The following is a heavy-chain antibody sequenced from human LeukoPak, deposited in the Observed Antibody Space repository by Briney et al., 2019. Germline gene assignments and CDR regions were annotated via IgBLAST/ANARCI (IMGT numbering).Heavy chain of an antibody. CDR2: MSYSGST. CDR1: GGSISSGEYY. J-gene: IGHJ4*02. D-gene: IGHD6-19*01. Sequence: SETLSHTCTVSGGSISSGEYYWGWIRQPPGKGLEWIGYMSYSGSTYYNSPLKSQITISIDTSKNQFSLKLSSVTAADTAVYYCARVPSSYSSGWTFDYWGQGTLVTVSS. V-gene: IGHV4-30-4*01. CDR3: ARVPSSYSSGWTFDY.